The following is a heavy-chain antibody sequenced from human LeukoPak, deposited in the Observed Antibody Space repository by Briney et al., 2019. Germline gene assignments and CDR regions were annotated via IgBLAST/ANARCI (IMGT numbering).Heavy chain of an antibody. J-gene: IGHJ4*02. CDR1: GYTFTGYY. CDR2: INPNSGGT. D-gene: IGHD2/OR15-2a*01. V-gene: IGHV1-2*02. Sequence: ASVKVSCKASGYTFTGYYMHWVRQAPGRGLEWMGWINPNSGGTDYALKFQGRVTMTRDTSISTAYMELTGLRSDDTAVYYCARSSIGLGFFDYWGQGTLVTVSS. CDR3: ARSSIGLGFFDY.